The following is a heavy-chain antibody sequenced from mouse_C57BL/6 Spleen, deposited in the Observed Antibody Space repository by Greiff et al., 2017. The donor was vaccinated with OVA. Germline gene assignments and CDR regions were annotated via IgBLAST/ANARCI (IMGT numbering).Heavy chain of an antibody. J-gene: IGHJ3*01. CDR2: IRNKANGYTT. Sequence: EVHLVESGGGLVQPGGSLSLSCAASGFTFTDYYMSWVRQPPGKALEWLGFIRNKANGYTTEYSASVKGRFTISRDNSQSILYLQMNALRAEDSATYYCARYGNYFAYWGQGTLVTVSA. CDR3: ARYGNYFAY. D-gene: IGHD2-1*01. CDR1: GFTFTDYY. V-gene: IGHV7-3*01.